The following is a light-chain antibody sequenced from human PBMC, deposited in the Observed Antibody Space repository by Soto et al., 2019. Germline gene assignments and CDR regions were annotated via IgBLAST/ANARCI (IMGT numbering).Light chain of an antibody. CDR2: EVT. J-gene: IGLJ2*01. CDR1: SSDVGTYNY. V-gene: IGLV2-8*01. Sequence: QSALTQPPSASGSLGQSVTISCTGSSSDVGTYNYVSWYQQYPGKAPKLMIYEVTKWPSGVPDRFSGSKSGNTASLTVSGLKADDEADYYCSSYAGSNNFVVFGGGTKLTVL. CDR3: SSYAGSNNFVV.